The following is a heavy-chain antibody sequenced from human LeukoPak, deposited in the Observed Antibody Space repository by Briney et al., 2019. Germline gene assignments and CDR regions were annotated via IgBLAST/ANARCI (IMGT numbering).Heavy chain of an antibody. CDR1: GFTFSSYW. J-gene: IGHJ4*02. Sequence: GGSLRLSCAASGFTFSSYWMHWVRQAPGKGLVGVSRINGGGSSTNYADSVKGRFTISRDNAKNTLYLQMNSLRGEDTAVYYCARGPSSNWGDFDYWGQGTLVIASS. D-gene: IGHD7-27*01. CDR2: INGGGSST. CDR3: ARGPSSNWGDFDY. V-gene: IGHV3-74*01.